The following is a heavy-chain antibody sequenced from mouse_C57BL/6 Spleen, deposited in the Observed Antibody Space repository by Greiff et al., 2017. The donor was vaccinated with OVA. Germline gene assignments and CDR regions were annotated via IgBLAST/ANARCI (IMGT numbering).Heavy chain of an antibody. J-gene: IGHJ3*01. Sequence: VQLQQSGAELVKPGASVKISCKASGYTFTDYYINWVKQRPGQGLEWIGKIGPGSGSTSYNEKFKGKATLTADKSSSTAYMQLSSLTSEDSAVYYYARDYSNDVPFAYWGQGTLVTVSA. CDR1: GYTFTDYY. CDR3: ARDYSNDVPFAY. CDR2: IGPGSGST. V-gene: IGHV1-77*01. D-gene: IGHD2-12*01.